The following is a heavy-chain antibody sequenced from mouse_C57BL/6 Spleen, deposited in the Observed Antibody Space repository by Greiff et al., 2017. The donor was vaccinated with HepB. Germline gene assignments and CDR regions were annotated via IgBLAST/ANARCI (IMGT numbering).Heavy chain of an antibody. Sequence: EVQLVESGGDLVKPGGSLKLSCAASGFTFSSYGMSWVRQTPDKRLEWVATISSGGSYTYYPDSVKGRFTISRDNAKNTLYLQMSSLKSEDTAMYYCARHKASSSLSWFAYWGQGTLVTVSA. CDR2: ISSGGSYT. D-gene: IGHD1-1*01. V-gene: IGHV5-6*01. J-gene: IGHJ3*01. CDR1: GFTFSSYG. CDR3: ARHKASSSLSWFAY.